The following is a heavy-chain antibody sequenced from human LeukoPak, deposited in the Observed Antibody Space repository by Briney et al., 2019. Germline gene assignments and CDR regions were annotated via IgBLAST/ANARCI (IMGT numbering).Heavy chain of an antibody. CDR2: IYYSGST. D-gene: IGHD2-2*01. CDR3: ARDGRYCPSANCPSKGVD. J-gene: IGHJ4*02. V-gene: IGHV4-30-4*01. Sequence: PSGTLSLTCTVSGGSISSGDYYWSWIRQPPGKGLEWIGYIYYSGSTYYNPSLKSRVTISLDTSKHQFSLRLSSVTAADTAVYYCARDGRYCPSANCPSKGVDWGQGTLVSVSS. CDR1: GGSISSGDYY.